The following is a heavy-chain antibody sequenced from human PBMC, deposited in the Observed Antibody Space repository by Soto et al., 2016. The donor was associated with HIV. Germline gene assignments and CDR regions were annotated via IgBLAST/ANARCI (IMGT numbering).Heavy chain of an antibody. J-gene: IGHJ4*02. V-gene: IGHV3-53*02. CDR3: ARSRYYGSGSYDY. CDR1: GFTVSSNY. Sequence: EVQLVETGGGLIQPGGSLRLSCAASGFTVSSNYMSWVRQAPGKGLEWVSVIYSGGSTYYADSVKGRFTISRDNSKNTLYLQMNSLRTEDTAVYYCARSRYYGSGSYDYWGQGTLVTVSS. CDR2: IYSGGST. D-gene: IGHD3-10*01.